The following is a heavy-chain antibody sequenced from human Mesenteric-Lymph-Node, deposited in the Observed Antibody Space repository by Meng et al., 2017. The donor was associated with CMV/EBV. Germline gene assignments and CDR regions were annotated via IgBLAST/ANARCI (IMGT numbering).Heavy chain of an antibody. CDR2: ISSSGSTI. Sequence: GESLKISCAASGFTFDDYGMSWIRQAPGKGLEWVSYISSSGSTIYYADSVKGRFTISRDNAKNSLYLQMNSLRAEDTAVYYCAKCSSTSCYNWFDPWGQGTLVTVSS. CDR1: GFTFDDYG. CDR3: AKCSSTSCYNWFDP. J-gene: IGHJ5*02. V-gene: IGHV3-11*04. D-gene: IGHD2-2*01.